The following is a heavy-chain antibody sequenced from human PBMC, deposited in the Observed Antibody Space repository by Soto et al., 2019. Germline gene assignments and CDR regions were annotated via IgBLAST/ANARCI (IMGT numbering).Heavy chain of an antibody. D-gene: IGHD6-13*01. J-gene: IGHJ6*02. V-gene: IGHV4-30-4*01. CDR2: IYYSGST. Sequence: QVQLQESGPGLVKPSQTLTLTCTVSGGSISSGDHCWSWIRPPPGKGLEWIGYIYYSGSTHYNPSRKSRVTISVDTSKHQFSVKLSSVPAADTAVYYCARVREAAGPLQGYYYGMDVWGQGTTVTVSS. CDR1: GGSISSGDHC. CDR3: ARVREAAGPLQGYYYGMDV.